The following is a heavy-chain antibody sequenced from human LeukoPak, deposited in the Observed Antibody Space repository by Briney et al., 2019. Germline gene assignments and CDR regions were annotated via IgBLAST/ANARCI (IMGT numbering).Heavy chain of an antibody. CDR3: AKESDYVWGSSDY. J-gene: IGHJ4*02. CDR1: GFTFSSYS. CDR2: ISSSSSYI. V-gene: IGHV3-21*04. Sequence: GGSLRLSCAASGFTFSSYSMNWVRQAPGKGLEWVSSISSSSSYIYYADSVKGRFTISRDNSKNTLYLQMNSLRAEDTAVYYCAKESDYVWGSSDYWGQGTLVTVSS. D-gene: IGHD3-16*01.